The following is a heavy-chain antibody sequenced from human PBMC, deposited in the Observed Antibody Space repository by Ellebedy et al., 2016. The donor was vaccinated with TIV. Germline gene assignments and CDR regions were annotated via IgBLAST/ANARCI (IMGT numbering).Heavy chain of an antibody. CDR1: GASIRSYY. Sequence: SETLSLXXTVSGASIRSYYWSWIRQAAGKGLEWIGRIYGYGDTRYNPSLQSRVTMSVDTSKNQISLKLNSVTATDTAMYYCARGSGGNFKWFDPWGQGTLVTVSA. J-gene: IGHJ5*02. V-gene: IGHV4-4*07. CDR3: ARGSGGNFKWFDP. D-gene: IGHD2-15*01. CDR2: IYGYGDT.